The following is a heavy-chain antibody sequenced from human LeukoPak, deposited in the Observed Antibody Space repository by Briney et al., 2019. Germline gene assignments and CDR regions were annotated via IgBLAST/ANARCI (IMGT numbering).Heavy chain of an antibody. J-gene: IGHJ4*02. CDR3: AKVSRATMIVVVTAPPYFDY. CDR1: GFTFSSYA. V-gene: IGHV3-23*01. D-gene: IGHD3-22*01. CDR2: ISGSGGST. Sequence: GGSLRLSCAASGFTFSSYAMSWVRQAPGKGLEWVSAISGSGGSTYYADSVKGRFTISRDNSKNTLYLQMNSLRAEDTAVYYCAKVSRATMIVVVTAPPYFDYWGQGTLVTVSS.